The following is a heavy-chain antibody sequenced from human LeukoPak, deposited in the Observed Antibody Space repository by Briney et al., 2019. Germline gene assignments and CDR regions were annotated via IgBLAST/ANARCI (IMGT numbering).Heavy chain of an antibody. CDR2: TWYDGTNK. CDR3: ARATVTRWFDP. V-gene: IGHV3-33*08. D-gene: IGHD4-17*01. J-gene: IGHJ5*02. Sequence: GGSLRLSCAASGFTFSSYAMHWVRQAPGKGLEWVAVTWYDGTNKYYADSVKGRFTISRDNSKNTLYLQMNSLRAEDTAVYYCARATVTRWFDPWGQGTLVTVSS. CDR1: GFTFSSYA.